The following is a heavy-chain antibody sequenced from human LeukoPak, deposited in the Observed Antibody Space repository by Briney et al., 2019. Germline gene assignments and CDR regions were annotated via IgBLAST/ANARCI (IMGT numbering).Heavy chain of an antibody. J-gene: IGHJ4*02. CDR1: GFTFSSYA. Sequence: GGSLRLSCAASGFTFSSYAMIWVRQAPGKGLEWVSAISGSGGSAYYADSVKGRFTISRDNSKNTLYLQMNSLRAEDTAVYYCAKDRSCSRTSCYSPFDYWGQGTLVTVSS. CDR2: ISGSGGSA. D-gene: IGHD2-2*01. CDR3: AKDRSCSRTSCYSPFDY. V-gene: IGHV3-23*01.